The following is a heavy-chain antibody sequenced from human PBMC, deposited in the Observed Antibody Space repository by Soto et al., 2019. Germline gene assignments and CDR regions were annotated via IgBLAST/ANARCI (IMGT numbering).Heavy chain of an antibody. CDR3: ARDREYYYDSSGNYYYHYGLDV. CDR2: ISGYNGNT. Sequence: ASVKVSCKASGYTFTDYGISWVRQAPGQGLEWMGWISGYNGNTKYAQKFQGRVTMTTDTPTNTAYMELRSLRSDDTAVYYCARDREYYYDSSGNYYYHYGLDVCGQGTTVTVS. CDR1: GYTFTDYG. V-gene: IGHV1-18*04. J-gene: IGHJ6*02. D-gene: IGHD3-22*01.